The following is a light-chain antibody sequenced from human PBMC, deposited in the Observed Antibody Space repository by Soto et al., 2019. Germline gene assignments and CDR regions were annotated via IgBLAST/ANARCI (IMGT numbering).Light chain of an antibody. J-gene: IGKJ4*01. CDR3: QQSLRPPPA. CDR1: QSIATY. V-gene: IGKV1-39*01. CDR2: AAS. Sequence: DIPMTQSPSSLSASVGERVTITCRASQSIATYLNWYQQKPGTAPYLLIFAASILQSGVPSRFSGSGSGTDFTLTISSLQPEDFATYYCQQSLRPPPAFGGGTKVESK.